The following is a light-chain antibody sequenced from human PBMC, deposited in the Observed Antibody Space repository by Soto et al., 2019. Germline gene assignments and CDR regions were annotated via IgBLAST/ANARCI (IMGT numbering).Light chain of an antibody. J-gene: IGKJ1*01. CDR3: QQYDKWPRT. CDR2: FAS. CDR1: QSVSTN. Sequence: VMTQSPATLSVSPVERAALSFRASQSVSTNLAWYQQKPGQPPRLLIYFASTRATAVPARFTAGGSGTEFTLTISSLQSDDLAVYYCQQYDKWPRTCGQGTKGDI. V-gene: IGKV3-15*01.